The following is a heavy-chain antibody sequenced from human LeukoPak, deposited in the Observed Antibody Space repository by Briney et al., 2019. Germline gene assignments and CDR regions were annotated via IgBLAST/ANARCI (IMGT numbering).Heavy chain of an antibody. CDR3: VLGSGSPDAFDI. V-gene: IGHV7-4-1*02. Sequence: ASVKLSCKASGYSFNRNAINWVRQAPGQGLEWMGWINTNTGNPTYAQGFTGRFVFSLDTSVSTAYLQISSLKAEDTAVYYCVLGSGSPDAFDIWGQGTMVTVSS. J-gene: IGHJ3*02. CDR1: GYSFNRNA. CDR2: INTNTGNP. D-gene: IGHD3-22*01.